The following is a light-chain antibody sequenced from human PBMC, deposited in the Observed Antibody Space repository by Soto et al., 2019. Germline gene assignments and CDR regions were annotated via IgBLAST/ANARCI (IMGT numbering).Light chain of an antibody. CDR3: SSYSSRNTVV. CDR2: DVS. Sequence: QSVLTQPASVSGSPGQSITISCTGTSSDVGGYNYVSWYQQHPGKAPKLMIYDVSNRPSGFSTRFSGSKSGNTASLTISGLQAEDEGDYYCSSYSSRNTVVFGGGTKLTVL. J-gene: IGLJ2*01. CDR1: SSDVGGYNY. V-gene: IGLV2-14*01.